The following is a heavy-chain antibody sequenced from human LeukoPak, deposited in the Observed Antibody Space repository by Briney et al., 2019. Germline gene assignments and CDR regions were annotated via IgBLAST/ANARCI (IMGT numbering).Heavy chain of an antibody. Sequence: GGSLRLSCAASGFTFSSYSMNWVRQAPGKGLEWVSSISSSSSYIHYADSVKGRFTISRDNAKNSLYLQMNSLRAEDTAVYYCARDQVNDYGDDTEFDYWGQGTLVTVS. CDR1: GFTFSSYS. J-gene: IGHJ4*02. V-gene: IGHV3-21*01. D-gene: IGHD4-17*01. CDR2: ISSSSSYI. CDR3: ARDQVNDYGDDTEFDY.